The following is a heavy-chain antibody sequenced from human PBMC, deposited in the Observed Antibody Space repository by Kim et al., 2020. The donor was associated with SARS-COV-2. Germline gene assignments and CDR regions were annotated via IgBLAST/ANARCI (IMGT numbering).Heavy chain of an antibody. Sequence: GSEKSYVDSVKGRFTISRDNAKNSLYLQMNSLRAEDTAVYYCARRTIMDYWGQGTLVTVSS. J-gene: IGHJ4*02. CDR3: ARRTIMDY. V-gene: IGHV3-7*01. CDR2: GSEK.